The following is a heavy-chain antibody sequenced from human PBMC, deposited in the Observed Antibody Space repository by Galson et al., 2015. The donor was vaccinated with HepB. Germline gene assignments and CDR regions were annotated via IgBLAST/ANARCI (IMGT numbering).Heavy chain of an antibody. J-gene: IGHJ5*02. D-gene: IGHD3-10*01. CDR1: GFTFSSYA. V-gene: IGHV3-30*04. Sequence: SLRLSCAASGFTFSSYAMHWVRQAPGKGLEWVAVISYDGSNKYYADSVKGRFTISRDNSKNTLYLQMNSLRAEDTAVYYCARDGSGSYYNVMANWFDPWGQGTLVTVSS. CDR2: ISYDGSNK. CDR3: ARDGSGSYYNVMANWFDP.